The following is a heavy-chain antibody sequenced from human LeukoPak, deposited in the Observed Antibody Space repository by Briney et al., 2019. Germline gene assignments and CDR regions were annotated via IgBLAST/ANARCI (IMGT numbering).Heavy chain of an antibody. V-gene: IGHV5-51*01. CDR1: GYTFTSYW. CDR3: ARFSPPTFYYGSNPYYYYMDV. D-gene: IGHD3-10*01. Sequence: GESLQISCKGSGYTFTSYWIGWVRQLPGKGLEWMGIIYPGDSDTRYSPSFQGQVTISADKSISTAYLQWSSLKASDTAMYYCARFSPPTFYYGSNPYYYYMDVWGKGTTVTISS. J-gene: IGHJ6*03. CDR2: IYPGDSDT.